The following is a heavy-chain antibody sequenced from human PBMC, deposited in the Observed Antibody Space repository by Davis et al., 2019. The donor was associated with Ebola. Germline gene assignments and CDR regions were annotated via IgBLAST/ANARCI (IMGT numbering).Heavy chain of an antibody. V-gene: IGHV4-34*01. D-gene: IGHD4-17*01. CDR3: ARTADYGDIDS. CDR1: GGSFSGYY. Sequence: MPSETLSLTCAVYGGSFSGYYWSWIRQPPGKGLEWIGEINYSGTTNYNSSLKSRVTILVDTSKNQFSLKLSSVTAADTAVYYCARTADYGDIDSWGQGTLVIVSS. J-gene: IGHJ4*02. CDR2: INYSGTT.